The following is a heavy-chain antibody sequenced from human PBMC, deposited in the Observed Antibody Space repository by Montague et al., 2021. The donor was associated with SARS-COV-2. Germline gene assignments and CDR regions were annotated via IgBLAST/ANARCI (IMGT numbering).Heavy chain of an antibody. V-gene: IGHV3-11*01. CDR1: GFNFSDYY. CDR3: ARDQGGDGPFDI. D-gene: IGHD2-21*02. CDR2: ISGSGSKT. J-gene: IGHJ3*02. Sequence: SLRLSCAASGFNFSDYYMTWVRQAPGKGLEWVSHISGSGSKTYYAESVKGRFTISRDTANNSVYLQMKFLGAEDTAVYYCARDQGGDGPFDIWGQGTMVT.